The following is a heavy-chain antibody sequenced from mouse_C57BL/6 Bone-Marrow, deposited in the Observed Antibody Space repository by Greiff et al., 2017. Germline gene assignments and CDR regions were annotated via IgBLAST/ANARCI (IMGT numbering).Heavy chain of an antibody. V-gene: IGHV5-6*01. D-gene: IGHD3-2*02. CDR1: GFTFSSYG. CDR3: ARHELRLPFAY. CDR2: ISSGGSYT. Sequence: EVMLVESGGDLVKPGGSLKLSCGASGFTFSSYGMSWVRQTPDTRLEWVATISSGGSYTYYPDRVKGRFTISRDNAKNTLYLQMSSLKSEDTAMYYCARHELRLPFAYWGQGILVTVSA. J-gene: IGHJ3*01.